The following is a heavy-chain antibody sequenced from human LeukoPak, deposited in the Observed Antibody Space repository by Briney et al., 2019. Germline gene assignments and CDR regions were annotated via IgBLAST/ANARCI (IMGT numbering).Heavy chain of an antibody. D-gene: IGHD6-13*01. CDR2: IYYSGST. Sequence: SETLSLTCTVSGGSISSSSYYWGWIRQPPGKGLEWIGSIYYSGSTHYNPSLKSRVTISVDTSKNQFSLKLSSVAAADTAVYYCARGYSSSWSVPPGPDYWGQGTLVTVSS. V-gene: IGHV4-39*01. J-gene: IGHJ4*02. CDR1: GGSISSSSYY. CDR3: ARGYSSSWSVPPGPDY.